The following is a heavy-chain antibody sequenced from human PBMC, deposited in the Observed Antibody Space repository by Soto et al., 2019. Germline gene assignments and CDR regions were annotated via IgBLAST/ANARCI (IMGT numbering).Heavy chain of an antibody. D-gene: IGHD3-22*01. J-gene: IGHJ4*02. CDR1: GDSISGGNYY. V-gene: IGHV4-31*03. Sequence: SETLSLTCTVSGDSISGGNYYWTWIRQHPGRGLEWIGYIYYTGTTHYSPSLQSRVTMSVDTSKNQIPLTLTSLTPADTAVYFCARLYTYGYYHFDHWGQGTLVTVSS. CDR3: ARLYTYGYYHFDH. CDR2: IYYTGTT.